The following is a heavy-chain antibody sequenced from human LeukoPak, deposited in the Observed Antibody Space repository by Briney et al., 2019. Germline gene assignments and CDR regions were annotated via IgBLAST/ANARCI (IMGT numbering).Heavy chain of an antibody. Sequence: GGSLRLSCAASGFTFSSYAMSWVRQAPGKGLEWVAVISYDGSNKYYADSVKGRFTISRDNSKNTLYLQMNSLRAEDTAVYYCAKDRERSPGNWGQGTLVTVSS. J-gene: IGHJ4*02. CDR2: ISYDGSNK. CDR3: AKDRERSPGN. CDR1: GFTFSSYA. V-gene: IGHV3-30*18. D-gene: IGHD6-25*01.